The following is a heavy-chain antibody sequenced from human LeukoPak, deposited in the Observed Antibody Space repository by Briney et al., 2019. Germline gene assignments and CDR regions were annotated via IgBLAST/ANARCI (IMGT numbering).Heavy chain of an antibody. V-gene: IGHV3-23*01. Sequence: GGSLRLSCAASGFTSSSYAMSWVRQAPGKGLEWVSAISGSGGSTSYADSVKGRFTISRDNSKNTLYLQMNSLRAEDTAVYYCAKFDSSGYPRAPLGYWGQGTLVTVSS. D-gene: IGHD3-22*01. J-gene: IGHJ4*02. CDR2: ISGSGGST. CDR1: GFTSSSYA. CDR3: AKFDSSGYPRAPLGY.